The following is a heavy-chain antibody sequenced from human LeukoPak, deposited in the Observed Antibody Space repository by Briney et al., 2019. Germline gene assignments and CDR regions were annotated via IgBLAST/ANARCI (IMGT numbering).Heavy chain of an antibody. CDR2: IDTNTGSP. CDR3: ARDSPSRLPWNFFYDMDV. CDR1: GYTFTTYP. J-gene: IGHJ6*02. V-gene: IGHV7-4-1*02. D-gene: IGHD1-7*01. Sequence: ASVKVSCKASGYTFTTYPINWVRQAPGQGLEWMGWIDTNTGSPTYAQGLTGRFVFSLDTSVSTAFLQINSLKAEDTAVYYCARDSPSRLPWNFFYDMDVWGQGTRVTVSS.